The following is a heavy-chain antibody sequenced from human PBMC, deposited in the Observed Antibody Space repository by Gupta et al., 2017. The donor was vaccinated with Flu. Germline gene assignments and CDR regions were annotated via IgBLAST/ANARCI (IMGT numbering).Heavy chain of an antibody. V-gene: IGHV3-48*03. D-gene: IGHD6-19*01. Sequence: EVQLVESGGGLVQSGGSLRLSCRVSGFIFSNYKMNWVRQVPGKGLEWISCISGNGELIDYAVSVEGRFTVSRDNTKDSMYLQMDRLTVGDSAVYYCVRNPNNGWYGYFDYWGQGAHVTVSS. CDR2: ISGNGELI. CDR3: VRNPNNGWYGYFDY. J-gene: IGHJ4*02. CDR1: GFIFSNYK.